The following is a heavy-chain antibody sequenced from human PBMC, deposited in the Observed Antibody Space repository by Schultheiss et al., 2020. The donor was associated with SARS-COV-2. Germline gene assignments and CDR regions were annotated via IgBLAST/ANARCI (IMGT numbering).Heavy chain of an antibody. J-gene: IGHJ6*02. CDR2: IRSKAYGGTT. D-gene: IGHD5-18*01. V-gene: IGHV3-49*04. Sequence: GGSLRLSCAASGFTFTSYSMNWVRQAPGKGLEWVGFIRSKAYGGTTEYAASVKGRFTISRDDSKSIAYLQMNSLKTEDTAVYYCTREYSYGFRVDYGMDVWGQGTTVTVSS. CDR1: GFTFTSYS. CDR3: TREYSYGFRVDYGMDV.